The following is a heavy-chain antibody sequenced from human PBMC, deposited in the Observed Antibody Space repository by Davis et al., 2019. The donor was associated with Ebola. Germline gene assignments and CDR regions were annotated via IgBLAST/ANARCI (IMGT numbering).Heavy chain of an antibody. Sequence: GGSLRLSCAASGFTFNTYSMNWVRQAPGKGLEWVAYITPNSGSIYYADSVKGRFTISRDNAKNSLYLQMNSLRAEDTALYYCAKDSGYCSGGSCYYFDYWGQGTLVTVSS. CDR1: GFTFNTYS. J-gene: IGHJ4*02. CDR2: ITPNSGSI. D-gene: IGHD2-15*01. V-gene: IGHV3-48*04. CDR3: AKDSGYCSGGSCYYFDY.